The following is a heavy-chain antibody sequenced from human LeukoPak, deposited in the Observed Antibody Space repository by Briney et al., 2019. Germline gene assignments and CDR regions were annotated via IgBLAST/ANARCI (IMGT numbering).Heavy chain of an antibody. Sequence: KPSETLSLTCIVSGGSISSYYWSWIRQPPGKGLEWIGYIYYSGSTNYNPSLKSRVTISVDTSKNQFSLKLSSVTAADTAVYYCAREKADWDDAFDIWGQGTMVTVSS. CDR1: GGSISSYY. CDR3: AREKADWDDAFDI. CDR2: IYYSGST. D-gene: IGHD3-9*01. J-gene: IGHJ3*02. V-gene: IGHV4-59*01.